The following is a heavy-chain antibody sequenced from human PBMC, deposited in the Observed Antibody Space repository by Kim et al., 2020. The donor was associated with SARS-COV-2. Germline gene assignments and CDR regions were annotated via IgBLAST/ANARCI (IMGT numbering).Heavy chain of an antibody. Sequence: ASVKVSCKASGYIFTNYAMNCVRQAPGQGLEWMGWINTNTGNPTYAQDFTGRFVFSLDTSVSTAYLQISSLKADDTAVYYCARGAAAGLTYFYYPMDVWGLGTTVTVSS. D-gene: IGHD6-13*01. V-gene: IGHV7-4-1*02. CDR2: INTNTGNP. J-gene: IGHJ6*02. CDR3: ARGAAAGLTYFYYPMDV. CDR1: GYIFTNYA.